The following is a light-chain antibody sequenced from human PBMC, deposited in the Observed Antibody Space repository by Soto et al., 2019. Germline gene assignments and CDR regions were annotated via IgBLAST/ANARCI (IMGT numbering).Light chain of an antibody. CDR1: QSVFSS. CDR3: QQYNNWPWT. Sequence: EIVMTQSPATLSVSPGERATLSCRASQSVFSSLAWYQQKPGQAPRLLIYGASSRATGIPDRFSGSGSGTDFTLTISRLEPEDFATYYCQQYNNWPWTFGQGTKVDIK. V-gene: IGKV3D-15*01. J-gene: IGKJ1*01. CDR2: GAS.